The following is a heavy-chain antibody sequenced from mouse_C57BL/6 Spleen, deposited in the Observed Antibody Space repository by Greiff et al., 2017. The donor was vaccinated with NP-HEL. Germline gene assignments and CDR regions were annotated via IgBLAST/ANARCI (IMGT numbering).Heavy chain of an antibody. V-gene: IGHV1-18*01. Sequence: EVKLVESGPELVKPGASVKIPCKASGYTFTDYNMDWVKQSHGKSLEWIGDINPNNGGTIYNQKFKGKATLTVDKSSSTAYMERRSLTSEDTAVYYCAREAGRYFDYWGQGTTLTVSS. CDR3: AREAGRYFDY. CDR2: INPNNGGT. CDR1: GYTFTDYN. J-gene: IGHJ2*01.